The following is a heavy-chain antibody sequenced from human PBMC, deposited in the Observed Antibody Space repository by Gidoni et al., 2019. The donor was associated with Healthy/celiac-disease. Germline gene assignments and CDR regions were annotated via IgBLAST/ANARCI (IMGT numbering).Heavy chain of an antibody. CDR2: IIPIFGTA. Sequence: QVQLVQSGAEGKKPGSSVKVSCKASGGTFSSYATSWVRQAPGQGLEWMGGIIPIFGTANYAQKFQGRVTITADESTSTAYMELSSLRSEDTAVYYCARGDGVPILHYYYYYGMDVWGQGTTVTVSS. J-gene: IGHJ6*02. CDR3: ARGDGVPILHYYYYYGMDV. D-gene: IGHD2-8*01. CDR1: GGTFSSYA. V-gene: IGHV1-69*01.